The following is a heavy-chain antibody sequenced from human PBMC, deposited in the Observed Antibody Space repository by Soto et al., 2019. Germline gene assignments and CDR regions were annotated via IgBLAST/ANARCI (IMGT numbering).Heavy chain of an antibody. CDR1: GFTFSSYT. CDR2: ISSSSSYI. Sequence: GSLRLSCAPSGFTFSSYTMNWVRQAPEKGLEWVSSISSSSSYIYYADSVKGRFTISRDNPKNSLYLQINSLRAEDMAVYYYARDQPGYSYGYGLGYWGQGTLVTVSS. D-gene: IGHD5-18*01. J-gene: IGHJ4*02. CDR3: ARDQPGYSYGYGLGY. V-gene: IGHV3-21*01.